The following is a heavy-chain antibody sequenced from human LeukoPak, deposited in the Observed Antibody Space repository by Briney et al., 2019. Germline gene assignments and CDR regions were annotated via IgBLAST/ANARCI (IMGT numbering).Heavy chain of an antibody. CDR3: ARLGSIAAAGTPDY. J-gene: IGHJ4*02. D-gene: IGHD6-13*01. V-gene: IGHV3-48*04. CDR1: GLTFSSYS. Sequence: GGSLRLSCAASGLTFSSYSMNWLRQAPGKGLEWISYISSGSSSTTYADSVKGRFTISRDNAKNSLYLQMNSLRGEDTAVYYCARLGSIAAAGTPDYWGQGSLVTVSS. CDR2: ISSGSSST.